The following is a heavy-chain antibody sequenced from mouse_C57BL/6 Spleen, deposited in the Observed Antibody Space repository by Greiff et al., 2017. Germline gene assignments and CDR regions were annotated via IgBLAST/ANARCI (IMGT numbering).Heavy chain of an antibody. CDR2: IYPGSGST. Sequence: QVHVKQPGAELVKPGASVKMSCKASGYTFTSYWITWVKQRPGQGLEWIGDIYPGSGSTNYNEKFKSKATLTVDTSSSTAYMQLSSLTSEDSAVYYCATLYDYDGSFDYWGQGTTLTVSS. CDR3: ATLYDYDGSFDY. D-gene: IGHD2-4*01. J-gene: IGHJ2*01. CDR1: GYTFTSYW. V-gene: IGHV1-55*01.